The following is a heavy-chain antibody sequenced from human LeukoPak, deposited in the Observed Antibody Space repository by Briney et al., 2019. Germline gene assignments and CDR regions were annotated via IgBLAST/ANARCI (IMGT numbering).Heavy chain of an antibody. CDR1: GYTFTGYY. J-gene: IGHJ4*02. D-gene: IGHD3-3*01. CDR2: INPNSGGT. Sequence: ASVKVSCKASGYTFTGYYMHWVRQAPGQGLGWMGWINPNSGGTNYAQKFQGRVTMTRDTSISTAYMELSRLRSDDTAVYYCARVLKSITIFGVVNLGFDYWGQGTLVTVSS. CDR3: ARVLKSITIFGVVNLGFDY. V-gene: IGHV1-2*02.